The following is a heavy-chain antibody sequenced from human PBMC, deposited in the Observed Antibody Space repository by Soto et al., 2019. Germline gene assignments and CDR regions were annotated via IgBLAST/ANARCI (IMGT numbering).Heavy chain of an antibody. V-gene: IGHV3-21*01. CDR3: ARDSNYFGSGSPFDY. CDR2: ISSSSRYI. D-gene: IGHD3-10*01. CDR1: GFTFSTYS. J-gene: IGHJ4*02. Sequence: EVQLVESGGGLVKPGGSLRLSCAASGFTFSTYSMNWVRQALGKWLEWVSSISSSSRYIDYADSVKGRFTISRDNAMNSLYLQMNSLRAEDTAVYYCARDSNYFGSGSPFDYWGQGILVTVSS.